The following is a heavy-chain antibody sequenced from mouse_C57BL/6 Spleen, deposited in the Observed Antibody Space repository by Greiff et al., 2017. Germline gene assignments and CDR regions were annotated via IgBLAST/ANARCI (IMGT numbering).Heavy chain of an antibody. J-gene: IGHJ4*01. D-gene: IGHD5-1-1*01. CDR1: GYTFTEYT. V-gene: IGHV1-62-2*01. Sequence: QVQLQQSGAELVKPGASVKLSCKASGYTFTEYTIHWVKQRPGQGLEWIGWFYPGSGSIKYNEKFKDKATLTADKSSSTVYMELSRVTSEDTAVYFGERHEEGCGKYVNYAMDYWGQGTSVTVSS. CDR2: FYPGSGSI. CDR3: ERHEEGCGKYVNYAMDY.